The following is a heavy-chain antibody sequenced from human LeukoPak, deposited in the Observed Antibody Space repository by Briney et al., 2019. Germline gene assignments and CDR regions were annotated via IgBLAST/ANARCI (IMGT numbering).Heavy chain of an antibody. J-gene: IGHJ6*04. CDR3: ARDRYGSGSRYYYGMDV. CDR1: GFTFSSYG. CDR2: IWYDGSNK. V-gene: IGHV3-33*01. D-gene: IGHD3-10*01. Sequence: PGGSLRLSCAASGFTFSSYGMHRVRQAPGKGLEWVAVIWYDGSNKYYADSVKGRFTISRDNSKNTLYLQMNSLRAEDTAVYYCARDRYGSGSRYYYGMDVWGKGTTVTVSS.